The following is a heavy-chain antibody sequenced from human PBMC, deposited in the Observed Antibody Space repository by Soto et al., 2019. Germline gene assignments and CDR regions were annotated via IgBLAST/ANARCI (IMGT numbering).Heavy chain of an antibody. CDR1: GGTFSSYA. CDR3: ARSNKGAYYYYGMDV. V-gene: IGHV1-69*13. J-gene: IGHJ6*02. D-gene: IGHD2-8*01. CDR2: IIPIFGTA. Sequence: SVEVSCRASGGTFSSYAISWVRQAPGQGLEWMGGIIPIFGTANYAQTFQGRVTITADESTSTAYMELSSLRSEDTAVYYCARSNKGAYYYYGMDVWGQGTTVTVSS.